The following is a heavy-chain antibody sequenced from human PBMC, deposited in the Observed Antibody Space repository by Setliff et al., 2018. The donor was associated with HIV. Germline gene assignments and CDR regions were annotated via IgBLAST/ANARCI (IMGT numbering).Heavy chain of an antibody. Sequence: PSETLSLTCTVSGGSISSGSYYWSWIRQPAGKGLEWIGHIYTSGSTNYNPSLKSRVTISVDTSKNQFSLKLSSVTAADTAVYYCARGGPYYYGSSGYSLGYWGQGTLVTVSS. CDR1: GGSISSGSYY. V-gene: IGHV4-61*09. CDR2: IYTSGST. J-gene: IGHJ4*02. D-gene: IGHD3-22*01. CDR3: ARGGPYYYGSSGYSLGY.